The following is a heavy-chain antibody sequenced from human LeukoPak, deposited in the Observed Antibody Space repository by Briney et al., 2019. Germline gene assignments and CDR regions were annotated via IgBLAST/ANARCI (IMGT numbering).Heavy chain of an antibody. D-gene: IGHD2-2*03. CDR1: GFTFSNHA. CDR2: ISDDGTSK. Sequence: GGSLRLSCVTSGFTFSNHAMHWVRQGPGKGLEWVAVISDDGTSKFYADSVKGRFTIFRDNSKNTLFLQINSLRPEDTAMYYCARVDDLDAFDIWGQGTLVTVSS. CDR3: ARVDDLDAFDI. V-gene: IGHV3-30*04. J-gene: IGHJ3*02.